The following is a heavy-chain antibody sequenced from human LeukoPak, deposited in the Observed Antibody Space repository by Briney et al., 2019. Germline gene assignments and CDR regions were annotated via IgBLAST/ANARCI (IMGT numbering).Heavy chain of an antibody. V-gene: IGHV1-69*05. CDR2: IIPVFGTA. CDR1: GGTFSSYA. Sequence: GASVKVSCKASGGTFSSYAISWVRQAPGQGLEWMGGIIPVFGTANYAQKFQGRVTITTDESTSTAYMELSSLRSEDTAVYYCARTLVVVHDNWFDPWGQGTLVTVSS. D-gene: IGHD2-15*01. J-gene: IGHJ5*02. CDR3: ARTLVVVHDNWFDP.